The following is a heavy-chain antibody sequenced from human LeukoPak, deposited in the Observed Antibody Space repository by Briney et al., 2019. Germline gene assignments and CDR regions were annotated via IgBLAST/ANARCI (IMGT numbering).Heavy chain of an antibody. CDR2: INHSGST. D-gene: IGHD5-12*01. CDR1: GGPLSGYY. CDR3: ARWLFDY. J-gene: IGHJ4*02. Sequence: PSETLSLTCAVYGGPLSGYYWSWIRKPPGKGLEWIGEINHSGSTNYNPSLKSRVTISVDTSKNQFSLKLSSVTAADTPVYYCARWLFDYWGQGTLVTVSS. V-gene: IGHV4-34*01.